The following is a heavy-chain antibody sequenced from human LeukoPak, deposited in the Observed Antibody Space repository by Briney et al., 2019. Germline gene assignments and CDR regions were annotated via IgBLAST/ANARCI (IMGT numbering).Heavy chain of an antibody. D-gene: IGHD5-18*01. J-gene: IGHJ4*02. V-gene: IGHV3-23*01. CDR2: VSGSSGST. CDR3: AKMARYSYVGVYYFDY. Sequence: GGSLRLSCAASGFTFSTYAMSWVRQAPGKGLEWVSGVSGSSGSTYSADSVKGRFTISRDNSKSTLFLQMNSLRAEDTAVYYCAKMARYSYVGVYYFDYWGQGTLVTVSS. CDR1: GFTFSTYA.